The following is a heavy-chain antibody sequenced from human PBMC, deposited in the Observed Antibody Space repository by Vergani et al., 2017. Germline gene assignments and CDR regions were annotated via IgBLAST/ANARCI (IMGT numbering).Heavy chain of an antibody. CDR2: INHSGST. Sequence: QVQLQQWGAGLLKPSETLSLTCAVYGGSFSGYYWSWIRQPPGKGLEWIGEINHSGSTNYNPSLKSRVTISVDTSKNQFSLKLSSVTAADTAVYYCASYYYDSSGYYPFDYWGQGTLVTVSS. D-gene: IGHD3-22*01. V-gene: IGHV4-34*01. CDR3: ASYYYDSSGYYPFDY. J-gene: IGHJ4*02. CDR1: GGSFSGYY.